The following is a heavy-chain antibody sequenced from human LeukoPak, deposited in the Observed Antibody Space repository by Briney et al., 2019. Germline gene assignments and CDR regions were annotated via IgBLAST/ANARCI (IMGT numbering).Heavy chain of an antibody. CDR3: AGCSTVATYYYSYYMDI. CDR1: EFTFCNFW. CDR2: IKQDGSGT. Sequence: GGSLRLSCAASEFTFCNFWVSWVRLAPGKGMEWVANIKQDGSGTYYVDSVKGRFTISRDNAKNSLYLQMNSLRAEDTAVYYCAGCSTVATYYYSYYMDIWGKGTTVTVSS. D-gene: IGHD4-17*01. J-gene: IGHJ6*03. V-gene: IGHV3-7*01.